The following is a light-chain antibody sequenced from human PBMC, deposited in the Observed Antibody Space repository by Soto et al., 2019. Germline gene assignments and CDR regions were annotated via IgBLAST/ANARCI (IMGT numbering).Light chain of an antibody. Sequence: EILMTQSPATLSVSPGERAILSCRASKSVSNNLAWYQQKPGQAPRLLIYGASTRATGIPARFSGSGSGTEFTLSISSLQSEDFAIYYCQQYNNWPPLTFGGGTKVEIK. V-gene: IGKV3-15*01. J-gene: IGKJ4*01. CDR1: KSVSNN. CDR3: QQYNNWPPLT. CDR2: GAS.